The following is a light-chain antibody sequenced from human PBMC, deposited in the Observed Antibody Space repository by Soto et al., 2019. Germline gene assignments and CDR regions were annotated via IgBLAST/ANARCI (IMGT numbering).Light chain of an antibody. J-gene: IGLJ1*01. Sequence: QSVLTQPPSASGTPGQRVTISCSGSTSNIGNNYVYWYQQLPGTAPKLLIYTDNHRPSGVPDRFSGSKSGTSASLAISGLRSEDEADYFCTSSTTGSLYVFGTGTKVTVL. V-gene: IGLV1-47*02. CDR1: TSNIGNNY. CDR2: TDN. CDR3: TSSTTGSLYV.